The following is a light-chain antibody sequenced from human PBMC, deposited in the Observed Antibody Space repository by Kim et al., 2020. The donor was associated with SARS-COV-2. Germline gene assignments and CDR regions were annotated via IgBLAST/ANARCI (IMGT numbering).Light chain of an antibody. J-gene: IGLJ3*02. CDR1: NIGSQR. Sequence: APGKADSITCGGNNIGSQRVHWYQQKPGQAPVLVIYYNSDRPSGIPERFSGSNSGNTATLTISRVEAGDEADYYCQVWDSGSDHWVFGGGTKLTVL. CDR3: QVWDSGSDHWV. V-gene: IGLV3-21*04. CDR2: YNS.